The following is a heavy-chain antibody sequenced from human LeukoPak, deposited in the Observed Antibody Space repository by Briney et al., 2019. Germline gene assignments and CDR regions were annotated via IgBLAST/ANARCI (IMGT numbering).Heavy chain of an antibody. CDR3: TRGDNT. Sequence: SQTLSLTCTVSGGSISSGSSYWSWIRQPAGRGLEWIGRIYTSGNTNYKPSLQSRVTISVDTAKNQFSLKLSSVTAADTAVYYCTRGDNTWGQGTLVTVSS. D-gene: IGHD2/OR15-2a*01. V-gene: IGHV4-61*02. CDR2: IYTSGNT. CDR1: GGSISSGSSY. J-gene: IGHJ5*02.